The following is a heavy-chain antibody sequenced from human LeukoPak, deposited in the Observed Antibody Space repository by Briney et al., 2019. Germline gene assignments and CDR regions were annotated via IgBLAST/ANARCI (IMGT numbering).Heavy chain of an antibody. Sequence: GGSLRLSCAASGFTFRTYGMHWVRQAPGKGLEWVAVISYDGSNKYYADSVKGRFTISRDNSKNTLYLQMNSLRAEDTAVYYCATWDYGSGSYGDYWGQGTLVTVSS. J-gene: IGHJ4*02. CDR1: GFTFRTYG. CDR3: ATWDYGSGSYGDY. D-gene: IGHD3-10*01. CDR2: ISYDGSNK. V-gene: IGHV3-30*03.